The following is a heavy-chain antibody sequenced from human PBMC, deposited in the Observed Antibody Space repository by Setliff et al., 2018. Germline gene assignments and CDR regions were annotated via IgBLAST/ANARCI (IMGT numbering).Heavy chain of an antibody. V-gene: IGHV3-21*06. J-gene: IGHJ5*02. CDR3: ARHVYGSGSYYNWFDP. CDR2: ISSASKDI. CDR1: GFMFGAYS. D-gene: IGHD3-10*01. Sequence: GGSLRLSCTASGFMFGAYSMTWVRQAPGKGLEWVSSISSASKDIYYADSVRGRFTISRDNAKNSLYLQMTNLRSEDTAVYFCARHVYGSGSYYNWFDPWGQGTLVTVSS.